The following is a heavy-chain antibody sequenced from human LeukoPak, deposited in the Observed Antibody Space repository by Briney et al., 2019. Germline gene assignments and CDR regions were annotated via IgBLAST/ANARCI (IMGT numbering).Heavy chain of an antibody. CDR2: VSAYNVNT. D-gene: IGHD6-19*01. J-gene: IGHJ4*02. CDR3: ARDRDSSGWPGLFDY. CDR1: GYTFTTYG. Sequence: GAPVKGSCTASGYTFTTYGISWVRQAPGQGLEWMGWVSAYNVNTNYAQKLQGRVTMTTDTSTSTAYTELRSLRSDDPAVYCCARDRDSSGWPGLFDYWGQGTLVTVSS. V-gene: IGHV1-18*01.